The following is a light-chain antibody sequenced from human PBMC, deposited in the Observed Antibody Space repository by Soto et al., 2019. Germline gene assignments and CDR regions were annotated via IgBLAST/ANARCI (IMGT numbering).Light chain of an antibody. V-gene: IGLV1-40*01. Sequence: QSVLTQRPSVSAAPGQRVTLSCTGSSSNVGAGYDVHWYQQLPGTAPKLLIYGNSNRPSGVPDRFSGSKSGTSASLAITGLQAEDEADYYCQSYDSSLFWVFGGGTKVTVL. J-gene: IGLJ3*02. CDR3: QSYDSSLFWV. CDR1: SSNVGAGYD. CDR2: GNS.